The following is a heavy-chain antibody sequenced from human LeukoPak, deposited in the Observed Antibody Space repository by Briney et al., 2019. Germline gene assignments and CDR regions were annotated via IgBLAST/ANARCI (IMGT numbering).Heavy chain of an antibody. CDR3: ARYYYDSSGYYLTAHFDY. J-gene: IGHJ4*02. CDR2: IIPIFGTA. Sequence: ASVKVSCKASGGTFSSYAISWVRQAPGQGLEWMGGIIPIFGTANYAQKFQGRVTITADESTSTAYMELSSLRSEDTAVYYCARYYYDSSGYYLTAHFDYWGQGTLVTVSS. D-gene: IGHD3-22*01. V-gene: IGHV1-69*13. CDR1: GGTFSSYA.